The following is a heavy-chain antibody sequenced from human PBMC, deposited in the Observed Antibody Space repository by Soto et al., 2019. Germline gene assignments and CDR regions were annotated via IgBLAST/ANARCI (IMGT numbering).Heavy chain of an antibody. V-gene: IGHV3-30-3*01. Sequence: GGSLRLSCAASGFTFSSYAMHWVRQAPGKGLEWVAVISYDGSNKYYADSVKGRFTISRDNSKNTLYLQMNSLRAEDTAVYYCARDPSFVAAAGNPIDYWGQGTLVTVSS. J-gene: IGHJ4*02. CDR2: ISYDGSNK. CDR1: GFTFSSYA. D-gene: IGHD6-13*01. CDR3: ARDPSFVAAAGNPIDY.